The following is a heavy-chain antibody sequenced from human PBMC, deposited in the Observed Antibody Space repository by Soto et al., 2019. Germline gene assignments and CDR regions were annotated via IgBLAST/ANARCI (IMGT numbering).Heavy chain of an antibody. J-gene: IGHJ4*02. CDR2: FDPEDGET. D-gene: IGHD2-15*01. CDR1: GYTLTELS. CDR3: ATGLVVVVAAPFDY. Sequence: XXVKVSCKVSGYTLTELSMHSVRHAPGKGLEWMGGFDPEDGETIYAQKFQGRVTMTEDTSTDTAYMELSSLRSEDTAVYYCATGLVVVVAAPFDYWGQGTLVTVSS. V-gene: IGHV1-24*01.